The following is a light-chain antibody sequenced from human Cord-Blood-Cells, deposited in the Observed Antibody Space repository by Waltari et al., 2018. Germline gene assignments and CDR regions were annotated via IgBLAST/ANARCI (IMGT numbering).Light chain of an antibody. CDR1: SSDVGGYNY. Sequence: QSALTQPASVSGSHGPSITISCTGTSSDVGGYNYVSWYQQHPGKAPKLMSYDVSNRPSVFSNRFSCSKAGNTASLTISGLQAEDDADYYCSSYTSSNPNVCGTGTKVTVL. CDR2: DVS. V-gene: IGLV2-14*03. J-gene: IGLJ1*01. CDR3: SSYTSSNPNV.